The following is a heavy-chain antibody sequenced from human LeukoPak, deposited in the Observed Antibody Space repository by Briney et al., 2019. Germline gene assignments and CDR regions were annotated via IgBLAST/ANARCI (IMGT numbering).Heavy chain of an antibody. CDR3: ARDSSGYYDY. Sequence: GGSPRLSCAASGFTFSSYEMNWVRQAPGKGLEWVSYISSSGSTIYYADSVKGRFTISRDNAKNSLYLQMNSLRAEDTAVYYCARDSSGYYDYWGQGTLVTVSS. V-gene: IGHV3-48*03. CDR2: ISSSGSTI. J-gene: IGHJ4*02. D-gene: IGHD3-22*01. CDR1: GFTFSSYE.